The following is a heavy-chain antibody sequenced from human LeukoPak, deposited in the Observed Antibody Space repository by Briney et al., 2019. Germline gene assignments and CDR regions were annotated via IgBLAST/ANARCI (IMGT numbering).Heavy chain of an antibody. CDR1: GGSISNYY. D-gene: IGHD3-3*01. Sequence: SETLSLTCTVSGGSISNYYWSWIRQPPGKGLEWIGYIYYSGRTTYNPSLKSRVTMSVDTSKNQFSLKLSSVTAADTAVYYCARGLGDFWSGYYTRYYYFMDVWGKGTTVTVSS. J-gene: IGHJ6*03. V-gene: IGHV4-59*12. CDR3: ARGLGDFWSGYYTRYYYFMDV. CDR2: IYYSGRT.